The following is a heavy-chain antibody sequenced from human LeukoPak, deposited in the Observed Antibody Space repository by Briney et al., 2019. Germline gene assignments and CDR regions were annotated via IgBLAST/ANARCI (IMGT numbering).Heavy chain of an antibody. J-gene: IGHJ4*02. CDR2: ISSSSTYI. CDR1: GFIFSNYD. Sequence: PGGSLRLSCAASGFIFSNYDMNWVRQAPGKGLEWVSSISSSSTYIYYADSLKGRFTISRDNSKNTLYLQMNSLRAEDTAVYYCARESTTDGDFWGQGTLVTVSS. D-gene: IGHD7-27*01. CDR3: ARESTTDGDF. V-gene: IGHV3-21*04.